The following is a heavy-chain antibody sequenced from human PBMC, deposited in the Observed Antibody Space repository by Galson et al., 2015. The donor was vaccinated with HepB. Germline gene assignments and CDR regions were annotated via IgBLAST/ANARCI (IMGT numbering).Heavy chain of an antibody. Sequence: QSGAEVKKPGASVKVSCKASGYTFTGYYMHWVRQAPGQGLEWMGWINPNSGGTNYAQKFQGWVTMTRDTSISTAYMELSRLRSDDTAVYYCARGGHGDYEGEGYFDYWGQGTLVTVSS. CDR1: GYTFTGYY. CDR3: ARGGHGDYEGEGYFDY. D-gene: IGHD4-17*01. J-gene: IGHJ4*02. V-gene: IGHV1-2*04. CDR2: INPNSGGT.